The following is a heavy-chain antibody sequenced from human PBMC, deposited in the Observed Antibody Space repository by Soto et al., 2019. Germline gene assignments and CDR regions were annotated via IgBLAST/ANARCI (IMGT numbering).Heavy chain of an antibody. Sequence: QVQLVQSGAEVKKPGASVKVSCKASGYTFTSYGISWVRQAPGQVLEWMGWISAYNGNTNYAQKLQGRVTMTTDTATSTAYMELRSLRSDDTAVYYCARTYYYDSSGYYPFDYWGQGTLVTVSS. D-gene: IGHD3-22*01. CDR1: GYTFTSYG. CDR2: ISAYNGNT. J-gene: IGHJ4*02. V-gene: IGHV1-18*01. CDR3: ARTYYYDSSGYYPFDY.